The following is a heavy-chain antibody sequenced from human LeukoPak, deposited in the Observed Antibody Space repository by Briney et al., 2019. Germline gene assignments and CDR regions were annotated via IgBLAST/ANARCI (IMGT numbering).Heavy chain of an antibody. J-gene: IGHJ6*03. CDR3: ARDARALAQPYYYYYYMDV. Sequence: PGGSLRLSCAASGFTFSSYWMHWVRQAPGKGLVWVSRINSDGSSTSYADSVKGRFTISRDNAKNTLYLQMNSLRAEDTAVYYCARDARALAQPYYYYYYMDVWGKGTTVTVSS. CDR1: GFTFSSYW. D-gene: IGHD2-15*01. V-gene: IGHV3-74*01. CDR2: INSDGSST.